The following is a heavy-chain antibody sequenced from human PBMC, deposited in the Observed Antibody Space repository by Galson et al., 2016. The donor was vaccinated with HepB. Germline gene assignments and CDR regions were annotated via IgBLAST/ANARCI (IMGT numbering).Heavy chain of an antibody. CDR3: ASYTGVGPTPGGFDS. V-gene: IGHV4-38-2*02. CDR1: GTSIITNYY. Sequence: SETLSLTCNVSGTSIITNYYWTWLRQPPGKGLEYIGLVYHTGRTYSKPSLRSRLTISVDTSKNQFPLDLSSVTADDPAVYFCASYTGVGPTPGGFDSWGLGTLVTVSS. D-gene: IGHD4-23*01. J-gene: IGHJ5*01. CDR2: VYHTGRT.